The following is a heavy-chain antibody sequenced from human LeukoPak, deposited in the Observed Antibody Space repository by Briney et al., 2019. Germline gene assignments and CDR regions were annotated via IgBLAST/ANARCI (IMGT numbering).Heavy chain of an antibody. D-gene: IGHD3-3*01. Sequence: GGSLRLSCAASGFTFSSYAMSWVRQAPGKGLEWVSAISGSGGSTYYADSVKGRFTISRDNSKNTLYLQLNSLRAEDTAVYYCAKSSETPWGYDFWSGYDWFDPWGQGTLVTVSS. CDR2: ISGSGGST. CDR1: GFTFSSYA. V-gene: IGHV3-23*01. J-gene: IGHJ5*02. CDR3: AKSSETPWGYDFWSGYDWFDP.